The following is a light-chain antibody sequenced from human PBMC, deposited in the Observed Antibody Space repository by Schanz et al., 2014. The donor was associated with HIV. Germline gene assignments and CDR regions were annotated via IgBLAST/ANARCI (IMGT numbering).Light chain of an antibody. CDR3: LQHNTWPWT. CDR2: GAS. V-gene: IGKV3-15*01. Sequence: EIVMTQSPGTLSVSPGERVTLSCRASQSVSSTVAWYQQKPGQAPRHPSNGASTRATGVPNRFSGSGSGTEFTLTISRLQSEESALYYDLQHNTWPWTFGQGTKVEVK. J-gene: IGKJ1*01. CDR1: QSVSST.